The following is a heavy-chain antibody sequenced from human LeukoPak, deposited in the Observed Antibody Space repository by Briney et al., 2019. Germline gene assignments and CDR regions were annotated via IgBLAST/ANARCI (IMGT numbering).Heavy chain of an antibody. D-gene: IGHD1-7*01. V-gene: IGHV4-4*07. Sequence: SGTLSLTCTVSGGSISNYYWSWIRQPAAQGLEWIGRIYTSGSTNYNPSLKSRATMSVDTSKNEFSLKLSSVTAADTAVYYCARGPTNYPRPQTYYFDYWGQGTLVTVSS. CDR1: GGSISNYY. CDR3: ARGPTNYPRPQTYYFDY. CDR2: IYTSGST. J-gene: IGHJ4*02.